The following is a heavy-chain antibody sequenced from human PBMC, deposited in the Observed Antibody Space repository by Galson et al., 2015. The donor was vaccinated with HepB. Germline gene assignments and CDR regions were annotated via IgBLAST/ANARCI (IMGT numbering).Heavy chain of an antibody. CDR1: GDSVSSNTAA. J-gene: IGHJ4*02. Sequence: CAISGDSVSSNTAAWNWIRQSPSRGLEWLGRTYCRSKWYHDYAVSVKSRITINPDTSKNQFSLQLNSVTPEDTAVYFCARDLGSRFTFDYWGQGSRVTVSS. V-gene: IGHV6-1*01. D-gene: IGHD6-13*01. CDR3: ARDLGSRFTFDY. CDR2: TYCRSKWYH.